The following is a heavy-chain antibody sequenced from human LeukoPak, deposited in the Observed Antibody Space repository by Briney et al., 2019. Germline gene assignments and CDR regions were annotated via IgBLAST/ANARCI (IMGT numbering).Heavy chain of an antibody. CDR2: IYTSGST. Sequence: SETLSLTCTVSGGSISSGSYYWSWIRQPAGKGLEWIGHIYTSGSTNYNPSLKSRVTISVDTSKNQFSLKLSSVTAADTAVYYCARAIVVVVAATGWFDPWGQGTLVTVSS. V-gene: IGHV4-61*09. CDR1: GGSISSGSYY. CDR3: ARAIVVVVAATGWFDP. J-gene: IGHJ5*02. D-gene: IGHD2-15*01.